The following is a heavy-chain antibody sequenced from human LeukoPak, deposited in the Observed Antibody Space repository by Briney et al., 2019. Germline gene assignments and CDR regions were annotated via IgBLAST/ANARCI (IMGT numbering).Heavy chain of an antibody. CDR2: ISGSGGST. J-gene: IGHJ4*02. CDR1: GFTFSSYA. CDR3: ARASVAGTFVFDY. D-gene: IGHD6-19*01. Sequence: GGSLRLSCAASGFTFSSYAMSWVRQAPGKGLEWVSAISGSGGSTYYADSVKGRFTISRDNSKNTLYLQMNSLRAEDTAVYYCARASVAGTFVFDYWGQGTLVTVSS. V-gene: IGHV3-23*01.